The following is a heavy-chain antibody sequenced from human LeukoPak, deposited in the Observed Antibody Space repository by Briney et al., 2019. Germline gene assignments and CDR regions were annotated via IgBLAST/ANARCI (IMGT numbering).Heavy chain of an antibody. CDR1: GGCFSGYY. CDR2: INHSGST. J-gene: IGHJ4*02. V-gene: IGHV4-34*01. CDR3: ARRRRRPPTVTTTGSHYFDY. D-gene: IGHD4-17*01. Sequence: PSETLSLTCAVYGGCFSGYYGSSIRQPPGKGLEWIGEINHSGSTNYNPSLKSRVTISVDTSKNQFSLKLSSVTAADAALYYCARRRRRPPTVTTTGSHYFDYRGQVTLVTVSS.